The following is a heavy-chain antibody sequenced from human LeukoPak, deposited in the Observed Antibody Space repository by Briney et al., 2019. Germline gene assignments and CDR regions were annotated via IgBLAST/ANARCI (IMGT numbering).Heavy chain of an antibody. CDR1: GGSISSGGYS. CDR2: IYHSGST. J-gene: IGHJ4*02. Sequence: PSGTLSLTCAVSGGSISSGGYSWSWIRQPPGKGLEWIGYIYHSGSTYYNPSLKSRVTISVDRSKNQFSLKLSSVTAADTAVYYCARADSSGYFHYWGQGTLVTVSS. V-gene: IGHV4-30-2*01. CDR3: ARADSSGYFHY. D-gene: IGHD3-22*01.